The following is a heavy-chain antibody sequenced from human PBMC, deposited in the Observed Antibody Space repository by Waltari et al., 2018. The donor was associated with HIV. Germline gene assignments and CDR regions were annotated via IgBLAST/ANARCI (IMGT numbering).Heavy chain of an antibody. CDR2: IIPIFNTR. Sequence: QVQLVQSGAEVKKPGSSVKVSCKASGGTFSNYAFIWVRPAPGQGLEWMGGIIPIFNTRNYAQKFQGRVTITADESTSTAYMELSSLRSEDTAVYYCARGVYYDILTGPIMGYFDYWGQGTLVTVSS. CDR1: GGTFSNYA. V-gene: IGHV1-69*01. J-gene: IGHJ4*02. CDR3: ARGVYYDILTGPIMGYFDY. D-gene: IGHD3-9*01.